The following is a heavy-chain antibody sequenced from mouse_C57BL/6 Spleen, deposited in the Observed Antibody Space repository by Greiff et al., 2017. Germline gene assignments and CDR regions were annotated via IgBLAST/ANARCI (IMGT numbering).Heavy chain of an antibody. D-gene: IGHD2-1*01. CDR2: ISSGSSTI. CDR3: ARLPYGNYNYYAMDY. Sequence: DVHLVESGGGLVKPGGSLKLSCAASGFTFSDYGMHWVRQAPEKGLEWVAYISSGSSTIYYADTVKGRFTISRDNAKNTLFLQMTSLRSEDTAMYYCARLPYGNYNYYAMDYWGQGTSVTVSS. V-gene: IGHV5-17*01. J-gene: IGHJ4*01. CDR1: GFTFSDYG.